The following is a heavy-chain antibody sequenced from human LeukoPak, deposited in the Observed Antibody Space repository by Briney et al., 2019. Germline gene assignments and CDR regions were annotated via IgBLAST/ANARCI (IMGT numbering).Heavy chain of an antibody. D-gene: IGHD3-9*01. Sequence: GGSLRLSCAASGFTFSSYAMSWVRQAPGKGLEWVSVISGSGGSTSYADSVKGRFTVSRDNSKNMLYLQMRSLRAEDTALYYCAKDYDTLTGYYSLIDYWGQGTLVTVSS. CDR3: AKDYDTLTGYYSLIDY. J-gene: IGHJ4*02. CDR2: ISGSGGST. V-gene: IGHV3-23*01. CDR1: GFTFSSYA.